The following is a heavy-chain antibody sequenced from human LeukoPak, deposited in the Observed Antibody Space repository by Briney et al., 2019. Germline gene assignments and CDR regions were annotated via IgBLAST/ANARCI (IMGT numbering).Heavy chain of an antibody. CDR1: GFTFSSYW. V-gene: IGHV3-74*01. CDR2: INSDGSST. Sequence: GGSLRLSCAASGFTFSSYWMHWVRQAPGKGLVWVSRINSDGSSTSYADSVKGRFTISRDNAKNTLYLQMNGLRAEDTAVYYCARNVGYCSSTSCYRWFDPWGQGTLVTVSS. J-gene: IGHJ5*02. CDR3: ARNVGYCSSTSCYRWFDP. D-gene: IGHD2-2*01.